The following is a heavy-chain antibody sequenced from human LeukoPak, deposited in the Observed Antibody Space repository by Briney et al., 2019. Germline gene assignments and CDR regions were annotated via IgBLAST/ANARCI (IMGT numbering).Heavy chain of an antibody. V-gene: IGHV4-34*01. J-gene: IGHJ4*02. CDR2: INHSGST. CDR3: ARPYDSSGYYYY. CDR1: GGSFSGYY. D-gene: IGHD3-22*01. Sequence: SETLSLTCAVYGGSFSGYYWSWIRQPPGKGLEWIGEINHSGSTNYNPSPKSRVTISVDTSKNQFSLKLSSVTAADTAVYYCARPYDSSGYYYYWGQGTLVTVSS.